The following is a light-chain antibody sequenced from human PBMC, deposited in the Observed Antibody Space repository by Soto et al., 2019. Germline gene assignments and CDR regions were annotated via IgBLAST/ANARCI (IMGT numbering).Light chain of an antibody. CDR1: QSVSSY. V-gene: IGKV3-11*01. Sequence: EIELTQSPATLSLSPGERATLSCRASQSVSSYLAWYQQQPGQAPRLLIYDASNRATGIPARFSGSGSGTDFTLTISSLEPEDFAVYYCQQSRGFTFGPGTKLEIK. J-gene: IGKJ2*01. CDR2: DAS. CDR3: QQSRGFT.